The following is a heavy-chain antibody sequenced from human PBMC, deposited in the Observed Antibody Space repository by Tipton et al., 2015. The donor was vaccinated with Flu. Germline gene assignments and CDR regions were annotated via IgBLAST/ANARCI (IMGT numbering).Heavy chain of an antibody. D-gene: IGHD3-10*01. CDR2: IYTHVNT. CDR3: ARAPIGTYGSGSYYNR. V-gene: IGHV4-61*02. Sequence: TLSLTCTVSGDSISSGSYYWSWIRQPAGKGLEWIGRIYTHVNTNYNPSLKSRVTIAVDTSKNHFSLKLSSVTVADTAVYFCARAPIGTYGSGSYYNRWGQGTLVTVSS. J-gene: IGHJ4*02. CDR1: GDSISSGSYY.